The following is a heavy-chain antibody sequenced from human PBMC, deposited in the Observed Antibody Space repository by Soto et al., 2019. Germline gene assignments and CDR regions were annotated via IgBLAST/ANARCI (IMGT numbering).Heavy chain of an antibody. CDR2: IYSGGST. V-gene: IGHV3-23*03. CDR1: GFTFSNSA. J-gene: IGHJ6*02. CDR3: AREGYSGYAHYYYGMDV. D-gene: IGHD5-12*01. Sequence: EVQLLESGGGLVQPGGSLRLSCAASGFTFSNSAMSWVRQAPGKGLEWVSVIYSGGSTYYADSVKGRFTISRDNSKNTLYLQMNSLRAEDTAVYYCAREGYSGYAHYYYGMDVWGQGTTVTVSS.